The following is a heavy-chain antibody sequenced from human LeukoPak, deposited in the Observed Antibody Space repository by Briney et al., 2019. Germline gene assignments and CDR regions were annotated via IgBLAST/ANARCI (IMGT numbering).Heavy chain of an antibody. CDR3: AKAHYDSSGYYLGSNYFDY. V-gene: IGHV3-23*01. J-gene: IGHJ4*02. D-gene: IGHD3-22*01. CDR1: GFSFSSYA. CDR2: FSVSDGIT. Sequence: GGSLRLSCAASGFSFSSYAMSWVRQAPGKGLEWVSGFSVSDGITYYADSVKGRFTISRDNSKNTLYLQMDSLRAEDTAVYYCAKAHYDSSGYYLGSNYFDYWGQGTLVTVSS.